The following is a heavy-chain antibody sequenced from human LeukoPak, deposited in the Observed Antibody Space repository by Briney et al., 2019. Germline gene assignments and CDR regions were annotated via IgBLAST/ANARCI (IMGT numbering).Heavy chain of an antibody. J-gene: IGHJ4*02. V-gene: IGHV1-69*13. CDR3: ILIDDYGDSQAFDY. Sequence: ASVKVSCKASGGTFSSYAISWVRQAPGQGLEWMGGIIPIFGTANYAQKFQGRVTITADESTSTAYMELSSLRSEDTAVYYCILIDDYGDSQAFDYWGQRTLVTVSS. D-gene: IGHD4-17*01. CDR2: IIPIFGTA. CDR1: GGTFSSYA.